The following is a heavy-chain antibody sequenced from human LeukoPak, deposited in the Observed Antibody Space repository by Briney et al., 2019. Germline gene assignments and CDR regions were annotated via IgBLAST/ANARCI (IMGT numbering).Heavy chain of an antibody. D-gene: IGHD5-18*01. V-gene: IGHV4-59*01. CDR3: ARSVDTSMVGDY. J-gene: IGHJ4*02. CDR1: GGAISNYY. CDR2: IYYSGST. Sequence: SETLSLTCTVSGGAISNYYWSWIRQPPGKGLEWIGYIYYSGSTNYNPSLKNRVTISLDTSKNQFSLKLNSVTAADTAVYYCARSVDTSMVGDYWGQGTLVTVSS.